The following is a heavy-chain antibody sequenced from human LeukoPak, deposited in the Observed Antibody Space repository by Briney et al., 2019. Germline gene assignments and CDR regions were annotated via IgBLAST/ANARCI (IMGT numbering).Heavy chain of an antibody. CDR2: ISTSGST. CDR3: ATVTDPRYNYFDP. J-gene: IGHJ5*02. D-gene: IGHD2-21*02. V-gene: IGHV4-4*07. CDR1: GGSISNYY. Sequence: SETLSLTCTVSGGSISNYYWSWIRQPAGKGLEWIGHISTSGSTNYSPSLRSRVTMSVDTSKNQFSLRLTSLTAADTAVYYCATVTDPRYNYFDPWGQGTLVTVSS.